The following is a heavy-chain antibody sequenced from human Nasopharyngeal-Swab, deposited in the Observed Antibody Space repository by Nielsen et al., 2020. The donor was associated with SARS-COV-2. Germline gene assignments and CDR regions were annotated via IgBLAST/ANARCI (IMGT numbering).Heavy chain of an antibody. J-gene: IGHJ4*02. CDR2: FDPEDGET. CDR1: GSTLTEIS. CDR3: AASQLGEYFDY. Sequence: SVNVSCMLSGSTLTEISMHWVRQAHGRGLEWMGGFDPEDGETIYAQKFQGRVTMTEDTSIDTAYMELRSLRSEDTAVYYCAASQLGEYFDYWGQGTLISVSS. D-gene: IGHD3-16*01. V-gene: IGHV1-24*01.